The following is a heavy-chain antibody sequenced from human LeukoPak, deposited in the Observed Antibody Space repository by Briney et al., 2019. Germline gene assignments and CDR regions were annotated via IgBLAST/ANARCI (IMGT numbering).Heavy chain of an antibody. J-gene: IGHJ4*02. D-gene: IGHD6-19*01. CDR1: GFTFSRYG. CDR2: ISYDGSNK. CDR3: AKDGDSSGWYYFDY. V-gene: IGHV3-30*18. Sequence: TGRSLRLSCAASGFTFSRYGKHWVRQAPGKGLEWVAVISYDGSNKYYADSVKGRFTISRDNSKNTLYLQMNSLRAEDTAVYYCAKDGDSSGWYYFDYWGQGTLVTVSS.